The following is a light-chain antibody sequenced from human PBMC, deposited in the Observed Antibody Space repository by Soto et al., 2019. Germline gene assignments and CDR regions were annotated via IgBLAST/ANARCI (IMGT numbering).Light chain of an antibody. V-gene: IGKV3-20*01. CDR1: QSVGSK. CDR3: QQYTSTPIT. Sequence: LVMTQAPATLSVSPGERATLSCRASQSVGSKLIWYQHKPGQAPRLLIYGASSRATGISDRFSGSGSGTDFTLTISRLEPEDYAVYYCQQYTSTPITFGQGTRLEIK. J-gene: IGKJ5*01. CDR2: GAS.